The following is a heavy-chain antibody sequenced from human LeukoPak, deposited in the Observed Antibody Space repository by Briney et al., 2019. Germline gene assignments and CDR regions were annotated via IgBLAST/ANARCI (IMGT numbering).Heavy chain of an antibody. CDR3: AKGGGRFEY. CDR2: IYYSGST. J-gene: IGHJ4*02. CDR1: GGSISPYY. V-gene: IGHV4-59*01. Sequence: SETLSLTCIVSGGSISPYYWSWIRQPPGKGLEWIGYIYYSGSTNYNPSLKSRVTISVDTSKNQFSLKLNSVTAADTAVYYCAKGGGRFEYWGQGTLVTVSS. D-gene: IGHD2-15*01.